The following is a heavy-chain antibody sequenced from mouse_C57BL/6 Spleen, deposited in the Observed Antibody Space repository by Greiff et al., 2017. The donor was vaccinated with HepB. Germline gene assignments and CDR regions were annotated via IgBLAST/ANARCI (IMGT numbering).Heavy chain of an antibody. CDR3: ARDYGSSYEYYFDY. J-gene: IGHJ2*01. CDR2: INPSSGYT. V-gene: IGHV1-4*01. D-gene: IGHD1-1*01. Sequence: QVQLKQSGAELARPGASVKMSCKASGYTFTSYTMHWVKQRPGQGLEWIGYINPSSGYTKYNQKFKDKATLTEDKSSSTAYMQLSSLTSEDSAVYYCARDYGSSYEYYFDYWGQSTTLTVSS. CDR1: GYTFTSYT.